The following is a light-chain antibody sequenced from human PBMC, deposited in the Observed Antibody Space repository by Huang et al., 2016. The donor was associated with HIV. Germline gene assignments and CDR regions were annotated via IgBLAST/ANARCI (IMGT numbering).Light chain of an antibody. V-gene: IGKV3-11*01. J-gene: IGKJ4*01. CDR2: DAS. Sequence: EIVLTQSPATRSLSPGERATLSCRASQSVSSYLAWYQQRPGQAPRLLIYDASNRATGIPARFSGSGCGTDFTLTISSLEPEDFAVYYCQQRSNWPPLTFGGGTKVEIK. CDR3: QQRSNWPPLT. CDR1: QSVSSY.